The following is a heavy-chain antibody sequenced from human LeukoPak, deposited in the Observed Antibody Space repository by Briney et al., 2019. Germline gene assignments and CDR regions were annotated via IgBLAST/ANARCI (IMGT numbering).Heavy chain of an antibody. D-gene: IGHD3-3*01. V-gene: IGHV4-59*01. CDR2: IYYSGST. J-gene: IGHJ4*02. Sequence: SETLSLTCTVSGGSISSYYWSWIRQPPGKGLEWIGYIYYSGSTNYNPSLKSRVTISVDTSKNQFSLKLSSVTAADTAVYYCASFTISTHYGYWGQGTLVTVSS. CDR3: ASFTISTHYGY. CDR1: GGSISSYY.